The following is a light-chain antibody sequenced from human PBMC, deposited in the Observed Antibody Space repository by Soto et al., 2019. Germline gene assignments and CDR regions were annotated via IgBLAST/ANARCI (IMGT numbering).Light chain of an antibody. V-gene: IGKV3-20*01. CDR1: QSVSSGY. J-gene: IGKJ4*01. CDR3: QQFSSYPLT. CDR2: DAS. Sequence: EIVVTQSPATLSVSPGERATLSCRASQSVSSGYLAWYQQKPGQAPRLLIYDASSRATGIPDRFSGGGSGTDFTLTISRLEPEDFAVYYCQQFSSYPLTFGGGTKVDIK.